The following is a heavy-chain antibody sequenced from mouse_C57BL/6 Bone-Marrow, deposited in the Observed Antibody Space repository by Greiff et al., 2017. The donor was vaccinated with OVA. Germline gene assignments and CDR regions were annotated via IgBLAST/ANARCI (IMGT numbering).Heavy chain of an antibody. CDR1: GFTFSDYY. J-gene: IGHJ3*01. Sequence: EVKLMESEGGLVQPGSSMKLSCTASGFTFSDYYMAWVRQVPEKGLEWVANINYDGSSTYYLDSLKSRFIISRDNAKNILYLQMSSLKSEDTATYYCARDTAQATGFAYWGQGTLVTVSA. CDR2: INYDGSST. CDR3: ARDTAQATGFAY. D-gene: IGHD3-2*02. V-gene: IGHV5-16*01.